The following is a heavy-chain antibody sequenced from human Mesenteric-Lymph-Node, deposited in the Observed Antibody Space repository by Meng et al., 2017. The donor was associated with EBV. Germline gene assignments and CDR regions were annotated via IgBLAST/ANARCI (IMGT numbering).Heavy chain of an antibody. CDR3: ARLIYSGNNYPTVFDY. D-gene: IGHD5-12*01. J-gene: IGHJ4*02. V-gene: IGHV4-30-4*01. CDR1: AIGSANY. CDR2: IYYRGNT. Sequence: QVGLEESGPGLVKPSETLSPTWTVSAIGSANYWSWIRQPPGKGLEWVGYIYYRGNTYYNPSLKSRLTMSIDTSKGQFSLKLASVTAADTAVYYCARLIYSGNNYPTVFDYWGQGTLVTVSS.